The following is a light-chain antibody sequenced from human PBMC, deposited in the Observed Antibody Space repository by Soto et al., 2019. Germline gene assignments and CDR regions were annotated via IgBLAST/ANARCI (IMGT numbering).Light chain of an antibody. J-gene: IGKJ5*01. CDR3: QQRNNWPRST. CDR2: DAS. CDR1: QSVWTY. V-gene: IGKV3-11*01. Sequence: EMVLTQSPDTLSLSPGERATLSCRASQSVWTYLAWYQQKRGQAPRLLMYDASNRASGVPARFSGSGSGTDFTLTISSLEPEDFAVYYCQQRNNWPRSTFGQGTRLEIK.